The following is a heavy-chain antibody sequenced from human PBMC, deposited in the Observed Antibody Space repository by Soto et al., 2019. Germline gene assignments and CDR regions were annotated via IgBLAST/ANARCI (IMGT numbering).Heavy chain of an antibody. D-gene: IGHD1-26*01. CDR1: GGTFSSYA. CDR2: IIPIFGTA. J-gene: IGHJ5*02. V-gene: IGHV1-69*13. Sequence: GASVKVSCKASGGTFSSYASNWVRQAPGQGLEWLGGIIPIFGTANYAQKFQGSVTITADESTSTAYLELNSLRIDDTAVYYCSTVRGSFPNWFDPWGQGTLVTVSS. CDR3: STVRGSFPNWFDP.